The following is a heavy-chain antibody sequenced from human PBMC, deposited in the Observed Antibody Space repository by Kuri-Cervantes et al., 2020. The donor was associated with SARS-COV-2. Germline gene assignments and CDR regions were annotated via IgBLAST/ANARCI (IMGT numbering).Heavy chain of an antibody. CDR3: ARDGAGVAVAGTSNWFDP. D-gene: IGHD6-19*01. J-gene: IGHJ5*02. V-gene: IGHV4-61*01. CDR1: GGSASSGSYY. Sequence: SETLSLSCTVSGGSASSGSYYWSWILQPPGKGLEWIGYIYYSGSTNYNPPLKSRVTISVDTSKNQFSLKLSSVTAADTAVYYCARDGAGVAVAGTSNWFDPWGQGTLVTVSS. CDR2: IYYSGST.